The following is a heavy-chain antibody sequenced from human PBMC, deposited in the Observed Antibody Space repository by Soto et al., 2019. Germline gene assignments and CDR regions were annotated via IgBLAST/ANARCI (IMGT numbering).Heavy chain of an antibody. CDR1: GFTFSSYA. J-gene: IGHJ6*02. V-gene: IGHV3-30-3*01. D-gene: IGHD4-17*01. CDR2: ISYDGSNK. Sequence: QVQLVESGGGVVQPGRSLRLSCAASGFTFSSYAMHWVRQAPGKGLEWVAVISYDGSNKYYADSVKGRFTISRDNSKNTLYLQMNSLRAEDTAVYYCASSHVDGDYYYYGMDVWGQGTTVTVSS. CDR3: ASSHVDGDYYYYGMDV.